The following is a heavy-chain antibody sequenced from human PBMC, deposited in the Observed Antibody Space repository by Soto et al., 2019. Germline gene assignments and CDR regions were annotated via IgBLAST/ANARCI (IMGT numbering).Heavy chain of an antibody. J-gene: IGHJ6*02. CDR3: ARDILPHYYYGMDV. CDR1: GFTFSSYA. CDR2: ISYDGSNK. Sequence: QVQLVESGGGVVQPGRSLRLSCAASGFTFSSYAMHWVRQAPGKGLEWVAVISYDGSNKYYADSVKGRFTISRDNYKNTLYLQMNSLRAEDTAVYYCARDILPHYYYGMDVWGQGTTVTVSS. V-gene: IGHV3-30-3*01.